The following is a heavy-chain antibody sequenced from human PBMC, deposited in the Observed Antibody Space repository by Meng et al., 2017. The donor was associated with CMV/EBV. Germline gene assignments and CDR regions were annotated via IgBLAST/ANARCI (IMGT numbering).Heavy chain of an antibody. CDR2: IYYSGST. CDR3: AREGDNPFDY. J-gene: IGHJ4*02. V-gene: IGHV4-30-4*08. CDR1: GGSISSGDYY. Sequence: GPLPGSCPGLVKPSQPLSLTCTVSGGSISSGDYYWSWIRQPPGKGLEWIGYIYYSGSTYYNPSLKSRVTISVDTSKNQFSLKLSSVTAADTAVYCCAREGDNPFDYWGQGTLVTVSS. D-gene: IGHD2-21*02.